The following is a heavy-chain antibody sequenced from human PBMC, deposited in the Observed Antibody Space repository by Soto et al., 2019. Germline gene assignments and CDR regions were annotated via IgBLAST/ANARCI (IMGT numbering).Heavy chain of an antibody. CDR3: ATSIVVVPSSWFDP. J-gene: IGHJ5*02. CDR1: GGTFSSYT. Sequence: QVQLVQSGAEVKKPGSSAKVSCKASGGTFSSYTISWVRQAPGQGLEWMGRIIPILGIANYAQKFQGRVTITADKSTSPAYMELSSLRSEDTAVYYCATSIVVVPSSWFDPWGQGTLVTVSS. D-gene: IGHD2-2*01. CDR2: IIPILGIA. V-gene: IGHV1-69*02.